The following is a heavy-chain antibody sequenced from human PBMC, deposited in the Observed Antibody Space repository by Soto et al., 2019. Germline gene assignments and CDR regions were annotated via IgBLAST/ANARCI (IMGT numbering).Heavy chain of an antibody. D-gene: IGHD5-12*01. CDR3: ARNGGYVLGVWVFDI. CDR2: IIPILGIA. V-gene: IGHV1-69*02. J-gene: IGHJ3*02. CDR1: GGTFSSYT. Sequence: ASLKVSCKASGGTFSSYTISWVRQAPGQGLEWMGRIIPILGIANYAQKFQGRVTITADKSTSTAYMELSSLRSEDTAVYYCARNGGYVLGVWVFDIGGKGKMVTV.